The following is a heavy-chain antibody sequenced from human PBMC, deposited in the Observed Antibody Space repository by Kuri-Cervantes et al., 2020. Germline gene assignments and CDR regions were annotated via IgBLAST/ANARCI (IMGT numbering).Heavy chain of an antibody. CDR1: GFTFSSYA. V-gene: IGHV3-30-3*01. D-gene: IGHD3-3*01. Sequence: GESLKISCAASGFTFSSYAMHWVRQAPGKGLEWVAVISYDGSNKYYADSVKGRFTISRDNSKNTLYLQMNSLKTEDTAVYYCTTGPSITIFGVVINYYYYMDVWGKGTTVTVSS. CDR3: TTGPSITIFGVVINYYYYMDV. J-gene: IGHJ6*03. CDR2: ISYDGSNK.